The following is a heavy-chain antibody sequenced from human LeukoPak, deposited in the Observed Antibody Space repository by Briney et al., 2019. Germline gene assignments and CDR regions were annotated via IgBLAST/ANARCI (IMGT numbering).Heavy chain of an antibody. J-gene: IGHJ4*02. CDR2: INHSGST. V-gene: IGHV4-34*01. CDR1: GGSFSGFY. CDR3: ARVSSWAADY. D-gene: IGHD6-13*01. Sequence: SETLSLTCGVYGGSFSGFYWTWIRQAPGKGLEWIGEINHSGSTNYNPSLESRVTISVDTSKNQLSLKLSSVTAADMAVYYCARVSSWAADYWGQGTLVTVSS.